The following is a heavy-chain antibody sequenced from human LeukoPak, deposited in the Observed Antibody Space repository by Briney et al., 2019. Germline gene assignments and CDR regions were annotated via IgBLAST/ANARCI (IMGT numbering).Heavy chain of an antibody. V-gene: IGHV4-4*02. J-gene: IGHJ5*02. CDR1: GGSISSNNW. CDR2: IYHSGST. Sequence: SETLSLTCVVSGGSISSNNWWSWVRQPPGEGVEWIGEIYHSGSTNYNPSLKSRVTISVDKSKSQFSLKVSYVTAADTAVYYCAGGPGWFDPWGQGALVTVSS. D-gene: IGHD3-16*01. CDR3: AGGPGWFDP.